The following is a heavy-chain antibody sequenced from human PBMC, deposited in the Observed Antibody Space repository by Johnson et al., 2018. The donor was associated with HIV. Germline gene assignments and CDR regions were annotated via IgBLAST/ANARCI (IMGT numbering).Heavy chain of an antibody. V-gene: IGHV3-23*04. CDR2: ISGSGGST. J-gene: IGHJ3*02. Sequence: VQLVESGGGLVQPGGSLRLSCAASGFTFSSYAMSWVRQAPGKGLEWVSAISGSGGSTYYADSVKGRFTISRDNAKTSLYLQMNSLRAEETAVYYCARGVGGRTADAFDIWGQGTMVTVSS. CDR3: ARGVGGRTADAFDI. CDR1: GFTFSSYA. D-gene: IGHD3-16*01.